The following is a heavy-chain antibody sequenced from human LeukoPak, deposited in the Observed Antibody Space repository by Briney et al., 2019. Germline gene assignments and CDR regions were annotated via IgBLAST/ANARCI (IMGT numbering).Heavy chain of an antibody. CDR1: GYTFTGYY. CDR2: ITPNSGGT. J-gene: IGHJ5*02. Sequence: GASVKVSCKASGYTFTGYYMHWVRQAPGQGLEWMGWITPNSGGTNYAQKFQGRVTMTRDTSISTAYMELSRLRSDDTAVYYCAREFQAEQQLVRVWFDPWGQGTLVTVSS. V-gene: IGHV1-2*02. CDR3: AREFQAEQQLVRVWFDP. D-gene: IGHD6-13*01.